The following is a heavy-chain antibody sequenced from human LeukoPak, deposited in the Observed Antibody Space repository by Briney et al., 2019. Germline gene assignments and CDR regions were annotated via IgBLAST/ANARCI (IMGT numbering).Heavy chain of an antibody. CDR3: ARDVRQTGIAAAGTNWFDP. D-gene: IGHD6-13*01. V-gene: IGHV4-31*03. CDR1: GGSISSGGFC. Sequence: PSQTLSLTCTVSGGSISSGGFCWSWIRQHPGKGLEWIGYIYYGGSTYYNPSLKSRVTLSVDTSKNQFSLKLSYVTAADTAVYYCARDVRQTGIAAAGTNWFDPWGQGTMVTVSS. CDR2: IYYGGST. J-gene: IGHJ5*01.